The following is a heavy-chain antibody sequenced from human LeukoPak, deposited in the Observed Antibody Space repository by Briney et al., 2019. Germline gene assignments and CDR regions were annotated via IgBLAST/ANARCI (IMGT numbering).Heavy chain of an antibody. CDR2: INHSGST. CDR1: GGSFSGYY. V-gene: IGHV4-34*01. D-gene: IGHD3-10*02. CDR3: ARGLFGYFDY. Sequence: PSETLSLTCAVYGGSFSGYYWSWIRQPPGKGLEWIGEINHSGSTNYNPSLKSRVTISVDTSKNHFSLKLSSVTAADTAVYYCARGLFGYFDYWGQGTLVTVSS. J-gene: IGHJ4*02.